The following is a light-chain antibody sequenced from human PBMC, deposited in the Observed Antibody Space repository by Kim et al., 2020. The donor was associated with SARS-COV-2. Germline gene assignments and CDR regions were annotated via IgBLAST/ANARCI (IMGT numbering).Light chain of an antibody. CDR2: GAS. V-gene: IGKV3-20*01. J-gene: IGKJ1*01. CDR1: QTINSGY. CDR3: QQYGSSPRT. Sequence: PGQRATLSCRASQTINSGYLAWYQQKPGQTPRLLSYGASNRATGIPDRFGGSGSGTDFTLTISRLEPEDFAMYYCQQYGSSPRTFGQGTKVDIK.